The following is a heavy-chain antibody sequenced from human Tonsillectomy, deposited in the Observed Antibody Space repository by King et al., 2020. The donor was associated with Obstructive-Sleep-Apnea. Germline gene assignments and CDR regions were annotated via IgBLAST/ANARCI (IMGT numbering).Heavy chain of an antibody. CDR3: ARGRGYYDSCGYYQILDFDS. J-gene: IGHJ4*02. V-gene: IGHV1-18*01. CDR1: GYTFPNYG. CDR2: ISTYNGNT. Sequence: QLVQSGPEVKKPGASVKVSCKASGYTFPNYGLSWVRQAPGQGLEWMGWISTYNGNTNFPKKLQHRVTMTTDTSTSTAYMELRSLRSDDTAVYYCARGRGYYDSCGYYQILDFDSWGQGTLVTVSS. D-gene: IGHD3-22*01.